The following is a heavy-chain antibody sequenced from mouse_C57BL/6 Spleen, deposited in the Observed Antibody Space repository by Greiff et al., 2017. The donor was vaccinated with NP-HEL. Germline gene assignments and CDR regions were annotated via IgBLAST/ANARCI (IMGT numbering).Heavy chain of an antibody. CDR1: GFTFSSYG. D-gene: IGHD1-1*01. Sequence: VQLQQSGGDLVKPGGSLKLSCAASGFTFSSYGMSWVRQTPDKRLEWVATISSGGSYTYYPDSVKGRFTISRDNAKNTLYLQMSSLKSEDTAMYYCARHNYGSSWDAMDYWGQGTSVTVSS. V-gene: IGHV5-6*01. J-gene: IGHJ4*01. CDR2: ISSGGSYT. CDR3: ARHNYGSSWDAMDY.